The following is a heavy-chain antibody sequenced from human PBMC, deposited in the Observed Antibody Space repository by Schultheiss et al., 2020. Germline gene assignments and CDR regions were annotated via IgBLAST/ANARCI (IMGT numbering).Heavy chain of an antibody. Sequence: GGSLRLSCAASGFTFSSYGMHWVRQAPGKGLEWVAVISYDGSNKYYADSVKGRFTISRDNSKNTLYLQMNSLRAEDTAVYYCARDRGDSGWEYYFDYWGQGTLVTVSS. D-gene: IGHD6-19*01. CDR2: ISYDGSNK. CDR1: GFTFSSYG. CDR3: ARDRGDSGWEYYFDY. J-gene: IGHJ4*02. V-gene: IGHV3-30*03.